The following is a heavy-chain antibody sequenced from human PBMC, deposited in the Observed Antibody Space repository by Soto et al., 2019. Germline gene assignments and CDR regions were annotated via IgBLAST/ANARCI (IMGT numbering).Heavy chain of an antibody. V-gene: IGHV4-39*01. CDR1: GGSISSGCYY. J-gene: IGHJ5*02. CDR3: ATSNWFDL. Sequence: SETLALTCTVSGGSISSGCYYWGWIRQPPGKGLEWIGTIYYSGSTYCNPSLKSRVTISVDTSKNQFSLKLSSVTAADTSVYYGATSNWFDLWGQGSLVTVS. CDR2: IYYSGST.